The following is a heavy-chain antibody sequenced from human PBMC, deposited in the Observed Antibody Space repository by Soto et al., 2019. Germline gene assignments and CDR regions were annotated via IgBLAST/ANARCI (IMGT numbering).Heavy chain of an antibody. CDR1: GFTFDDYA. CDR3: AILWHSSSWYPPGDDYYYYMDV. V-gene: IGHV3-9*01. D-gene: IGHD6-13*01. CDR2: ISWNSGSI. Sequence: HPGGSLRLSCAASGFTFDDYAMHWVRQAPGKGLEWVSGISWNSGSIGYADSVKGRFTISRDNAKNSLYLQMNSLRAEDTALYYCAILWHSSSWYPPGDDYYYYMDVWGKGTTVTVSS. J-gene: IGHJ6*03.